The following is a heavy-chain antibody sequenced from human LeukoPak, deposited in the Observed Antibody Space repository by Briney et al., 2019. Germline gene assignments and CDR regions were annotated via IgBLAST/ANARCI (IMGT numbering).Heavy chain of an antibody. CDR1: GFTFSSYS. D-gene: IGHD3-22*01. V-gene: IGHV3-21*01. CDR3: ARDLSRRSSGYYYVGDAFDI. Sequence: SGGSLRLSXAASGFTFSSYSMNWVRQAPGKGLEWVSSISSSSSYIFYADSVKGRFTISRDNAKNSLYLQMNSLRAEDTAVYYCARDLSRRSSGYYYVGDAFDIWGQGTMVTVSS. J-gene: IGHJ3*02. CDR2: ISSSSSYI.